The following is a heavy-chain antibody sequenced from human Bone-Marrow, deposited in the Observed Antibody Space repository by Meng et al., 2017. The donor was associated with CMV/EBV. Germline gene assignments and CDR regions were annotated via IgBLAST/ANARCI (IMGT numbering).Heavy chain of an antibody. Sequence: ASVKVSCKASGYTFTGYYIHWVRQAPGQGLEWMGWINPNSGGTKYAQKFQGRVTVTRDTSISAAYMELSRLRSDDTAMYYCARDHIRGATMESHDAFDIWGQGTMVTVSS. CDR2: INPNSGGT. D-gene: IGHD3-10*01. CDR3: ARDHIRGATMESHDAFDI. J-gene: IGHJ3*02. V-gene: IGHV1-2*02. CDR1: GYTFTGYY.